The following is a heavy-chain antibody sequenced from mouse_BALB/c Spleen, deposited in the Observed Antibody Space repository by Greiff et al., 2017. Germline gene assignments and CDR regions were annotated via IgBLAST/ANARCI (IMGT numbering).Heavy chain of an antibody. J-gene: IGHJ3*01. D-gene: IGHD3-3*01. CDR3: ARHRAEFAY. CDR1: GFTFSSYG. Sequence: EVQVVESGGDLVKPGGSLKLSCAASGFTFSSYGMSWVRQTPDKRLEWVATISSGGSYTYYPDSVKGRFTISRDNAKNTLYLQMSSLKSEDTAMYYCARHRAEFAYWGQGTLVTVSA. CDR2: ISSGGSYT. V-gene: IGHV5-6*01.